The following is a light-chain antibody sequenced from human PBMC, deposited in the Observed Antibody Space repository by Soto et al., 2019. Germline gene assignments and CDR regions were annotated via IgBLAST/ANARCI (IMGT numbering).Light chain of an antibody. CDR1: SXSIASNY. Sequence: NFMLSQPHSVSESPGKTVTISCTGSSXSIASNYVQWYQQRPGSAPTTVIYEDNQRPSGVPDRLSGSIDSSSNSASLTISGLKTEDEADYYCQSYDSSNQGVFGTGTKVTVL. CDR2: EDN. V-gene: IGLV6-57*02. J-gene: IGLJ1*01. CDR3: QSYDSSNQGV.